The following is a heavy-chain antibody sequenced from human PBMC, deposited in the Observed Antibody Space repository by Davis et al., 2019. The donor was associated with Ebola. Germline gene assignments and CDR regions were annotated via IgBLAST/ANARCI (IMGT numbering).Heavy chain of an antibody. V-gene: IGHV1-69*13. Sequence: SVKVSCKASGYTFTSYAISWVRQAPGQGLEWMGGIIPIFGTANYAQKFRGRVTITADESTSTAYMELSSLRSEDTAVYYCARDHPNLRSRYYYGMDVWGQGTTVTVSS. D-gene: IGHD3-3*01. CDR1: GYTFTSYA. CDR3: ARDHPNLRSRYYYGMDV. CDR2: IIPIFGTA. J-gene: IGHJ6*02.